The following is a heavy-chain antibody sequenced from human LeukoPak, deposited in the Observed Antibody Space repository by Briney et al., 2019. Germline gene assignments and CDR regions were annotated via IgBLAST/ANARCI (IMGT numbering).Heavy chain of an antibody. D-gene: IGHD6-19*01. CDR1: GFTFSDYY. CDR3: AKDLEQWLVLDSFDY. V-gene: IGHV3-11*04. CDR2: ISSSGSTI. J-gene: IGHJ4*02. Sequence: GGSLRLSCAASGFTFSDYYMSWIRQAPGKGLEWVSYISSSGSTIYYADSVKGRFTISRDNSKNTLYLQMNSLRAEDTAVYYCAKDLEQWLVLDSFDYWGQGTLVTVSS.